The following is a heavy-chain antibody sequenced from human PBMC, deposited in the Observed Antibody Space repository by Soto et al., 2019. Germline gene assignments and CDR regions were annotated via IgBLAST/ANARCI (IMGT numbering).Heavy chain of an antibody. D-gene: IGHD3-9*01. J-gene: IGHJ4*02. CDR2: IYYSGST. V-gene: IGHV4-59*01. Sequence: QVQLQESGPGLVKPSETLSLTCTVSGGSISSYYWSWIRQPPGKGLEWIGYIYYSGSTNYNPSLKSRVTISVDTSKNQVSLKLSSVTAADTAVYYCASMSLTGLFDYWGQGTLVTVSS. CDR3: ASMSLTGLFDY. CDR1: GGSISSYY.